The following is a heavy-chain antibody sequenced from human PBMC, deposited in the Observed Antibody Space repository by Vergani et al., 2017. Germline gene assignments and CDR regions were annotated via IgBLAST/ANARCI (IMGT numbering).Heavy chain of an antibody. CDR3: AKARDPNCKGGNCYSYYYGLDL. D-gene: IGHD2-15*01. V-gene: IGHV3-23*01. Sequence: EVPLLESGGGLVQPGGSLRLSCGASGFTFSSYAMTWVRQAPGKGLEWVSAISGSGGNTFYTDSVKGRFTISRENAKDTLYLQMNSLRVKDTAIYYFAKARDPNCKGGNCYSYYYGLDLWGQGTTVTVSS. CDR2: ISGSGGNT. J-gene: IGHJ6*02. CDR1: GFTFSSYA.